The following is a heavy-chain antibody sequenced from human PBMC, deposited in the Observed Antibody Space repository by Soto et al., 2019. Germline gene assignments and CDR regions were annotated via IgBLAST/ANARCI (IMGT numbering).Heavy chain of an antibody. J-gene: IGHJ6*02. CDR3: AREGGNHYYYYGMDV. D-gene: IGHD1-26*01. CDR1: VDSVSSNSAA. V-gene: IGHV6-1*01. Sequence: PSQTLSLTCAISVDSVSSNSAAWNWIRQSPSRGLEWLGRTFYRSKWYNDYAVSVKSRMTINPDTSKNRFSLQLNSVTPEDTAVYYCAREGGNHYYYYGMDVWGQGTTVTVSS. CDR2: TFYRSKWYN.